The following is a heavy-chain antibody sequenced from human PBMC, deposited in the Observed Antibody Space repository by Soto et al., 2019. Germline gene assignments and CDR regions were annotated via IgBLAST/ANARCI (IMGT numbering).Heavy chain of an antibody. CDR2: IYNGGIP. CDR3: PSQDYDKSVSYFDY. CDR1: GGSVSSQY. Sequence: PSETLSLTCTVSGGSVSSQYWSWIRQPAGKGLEWIGRIYNGGIPLIHHSLESRVALSLDTSKNQFSLTLSSVTAADTXIYYCPSQDYDKSVSYFDYWGRXTLVTVSS. J-gene: IGHJ4*02. D-gene: IGHD3-22*01. V-gene: IGHV4-4*07.